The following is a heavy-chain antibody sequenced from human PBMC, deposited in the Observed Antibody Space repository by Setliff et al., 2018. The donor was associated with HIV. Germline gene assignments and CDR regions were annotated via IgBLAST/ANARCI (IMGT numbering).Heavy chain of an antibody. CDR3: ARGEAYCGGDCSNDAFDI. D-gene: IGHD2-21*02. V-gene: IGHV4-59*01. Sequence: SETLSLTCTVSGGSISSYYWSWIRQPPGKGLEWIGYIYYSGSTNYNPSLKSRVTISVDTSKNQFSLKLSSVTAADTAVYYCARGEAYCGGDCSNDAFDIWGQGTMVTVS. CDR1: GGSISSYY. J-gene: IGHJ3*02. CDR2: IYYSGST.